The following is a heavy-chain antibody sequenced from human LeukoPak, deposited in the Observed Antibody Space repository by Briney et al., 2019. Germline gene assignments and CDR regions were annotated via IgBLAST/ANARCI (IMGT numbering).Heavy chain of an antibody. J-gene: IGHJ4*02. D-gene: IGHD6-13*01. CDR1: GGSISHYF. Sequence: PSETLSLTCTVSGGSISHYFWSWIRQPPGKALEWIGYIYYSGSTNYNPSLKSRVTISVDTSKNQFSLKLSSVTAADTAVYYCARVGLAAAIGYWGQGTLVTVSS. V-gene: IGHV4-59*12. CDR2: IYYSGST. CDR3: ARVGLAAAIGY.